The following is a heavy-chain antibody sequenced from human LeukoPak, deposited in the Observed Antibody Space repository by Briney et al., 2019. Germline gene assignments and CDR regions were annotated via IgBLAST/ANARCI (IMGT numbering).Heavy chain of an antibody. CDR2: ISYDGSNK. CDR3: AKFISPYYYDSSGRRVGFDY. D-gene: IGHD3-22*01. V-gene: IGHV3-30*18. J-gene: IGHJ4*02. CDR1: GFTFSSYG. Sequence: GGSLRLSCAASGFTFSSYGMHWVRQAPGKGLEWVAVISYDGSNKYYADSVKGRFTISRDNSKNTLYLQMNSLRAEDTAVYYCAKFISPYYYDSSGRRVGFDYWGQGTLVTVSS.